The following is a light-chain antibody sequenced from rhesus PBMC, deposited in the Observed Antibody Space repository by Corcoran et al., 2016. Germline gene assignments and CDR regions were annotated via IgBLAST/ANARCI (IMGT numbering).Light chain of an antibody. CDR3: QQYNALPLT. CDR2: YAT. CDR1: QGINNY. V-gene: IGKV1-25*01. Sequence: ASQGINNYLAWYQQQPGKAPNLLIYYATTLHSGVPSRVMGSGSGTEFTLTISSLQPEDFATYYCQQYNALPLTFGPGTKLDIK. J-gene: IGKJ3*01.